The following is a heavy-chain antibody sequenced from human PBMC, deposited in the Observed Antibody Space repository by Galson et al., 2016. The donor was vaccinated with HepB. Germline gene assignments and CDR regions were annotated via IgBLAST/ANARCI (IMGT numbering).Heavy chain of an antibody. Sequence: PALVKPTQTLTLTCTFSGFSLTTTEMRVTWIRQPPGKALEWLASIDWDDDKDYSTSLKTRLTVSKDTSKNQVAFTMTNMDPADTATYYCARMIGSIGTRHLDYWGQGILITVSS. V-gene: IGHV2-70*04. CDR2: IDWDDDK. J-gene: IGHJ4*02. D-gene: IGHD1-14*01. CDR1: GFSLTTTEMR. CDR3: ARMIGSIGTRHLDY.